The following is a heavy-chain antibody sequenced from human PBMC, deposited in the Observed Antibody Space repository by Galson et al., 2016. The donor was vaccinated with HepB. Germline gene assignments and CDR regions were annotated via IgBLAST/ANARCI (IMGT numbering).Heavy chain of an antibody. CDR3: ARLVRPSSRDYYYGMDV. CDR2: IYPGDSDF. J-gene: IGHJ6*02. Sequence: QSGAEVKKSGESLKISCQVSGYTFTNQWIAWARQMPGKGLEWMGIIYPGDSDFRYSPSFQGQVTISADKSISAAYLQWSSLKASDTAIYYCARLVRPSSRDYYYGMDVWGQGTTVTVSS. V-gene: IGHV5-51*03. D-gene: IGHD3-10*02. CDR1: GYTFTNQW.